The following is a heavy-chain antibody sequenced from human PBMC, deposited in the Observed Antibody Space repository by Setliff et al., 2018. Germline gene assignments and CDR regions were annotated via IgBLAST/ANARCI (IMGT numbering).Heavy chain of an antibody. CDR3: ARRHYSGGSCYSLNYFDY. J-gene: IGHJ4*02. V-gene: IGHV4-38-2*01. D-gene: IGHD2-15*01. Sequence: PSETLSLTCAVSGYFISSGYYWGWFRQPPGKGLEWIGSIYHSGSTYYNPSLKSRVTISVDTSKKQFSLKLSSVTAADTAVYYCARRHYSGGSCYSLNYFDYWGQGTLVTVSS. CDR1: GYFISSGYY. CDR2: IYHSGST.